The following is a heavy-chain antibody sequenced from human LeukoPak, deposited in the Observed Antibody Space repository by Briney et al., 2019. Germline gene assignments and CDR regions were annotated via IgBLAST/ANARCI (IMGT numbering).Heavy chain of an antibody. D-gene: IGHD2-2*01. J-gene: IGHJ3*02. V-gene: IGHV4-61*02. Sequence: NPSQTLSLTCTVSGGSISSGSYYWSWIRQPAGKGLEWIGRIYTSGSTNYNPSLKSRVTISVDTSKNQFSLKLSSVTAADTAVYYCARRRPDAHYCSSTSCSRDAFDIWGQGTMVTVSS. CDR2: IYTSGST. CDR3: ARRRPDAHYCSSTSCSRDAFDI. CDR1: GGSISSGSYY.